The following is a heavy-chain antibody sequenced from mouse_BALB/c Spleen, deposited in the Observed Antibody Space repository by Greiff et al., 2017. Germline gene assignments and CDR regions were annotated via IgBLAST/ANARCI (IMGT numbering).Heavy chain of an antibody. CDR3: AVGGYYAMDY. CDR2: ISDGGSYT. J-gene: IGHJ4*01. CDR1: GFTFSDYY. V-gene: IGHV5-4*02. D-gene: IGHD3-3*01. Sequence: EVNLVESGGGLVKPGGSLKLSCAASGFTFSDYYMYWVRQTPEKRLEWVATISDGGSYTYYPDSVKGQFTISRDNAKNNLYLQMSSLKSEDTAMYYCAVGGYYAMDYWGQGTSVTVSS.